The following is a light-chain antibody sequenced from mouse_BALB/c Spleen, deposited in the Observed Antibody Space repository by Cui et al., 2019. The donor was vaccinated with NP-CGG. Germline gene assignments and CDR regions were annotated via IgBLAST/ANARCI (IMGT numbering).Light chain of an antibody. CDR2: GTN. J-gene: IGLJ1*01. CDR3: ALWYSNHWV. CDR1: TGAVTTSNY. V-gene: IGLV1*01. Sequence: HVVLDQETALTTSPGETVTLTCRSSTGAVTTSNYANWVQEKPDHLFTGLIGGTNNRAPGVPARFSGSLIGDKAALTITGAQTEDEAIYFCALWYSNHWVFGGGTKLTVL.